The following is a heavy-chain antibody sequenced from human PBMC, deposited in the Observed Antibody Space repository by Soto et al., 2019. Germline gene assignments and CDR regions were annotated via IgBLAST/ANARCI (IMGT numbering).Heavy chain of an antibody. D-gene: IGHD7-27*01. CDR2: ISGSGGST. V-gene: IGHV3-23*01. Sequence: GGSLRLSCVASAFTFSNYAMSWVRQAPGKGLEWVSGISGSGGSTYYAVSVMRQFTISRDNSKSELYLQMNSLRAEDAAVYYCGTSWGTGAVDVWGQGTMVTVSS. J-gene: IGHJ3*01. CDR1: AFTFSNYA. CDR3: GTSWGTGAVDV.